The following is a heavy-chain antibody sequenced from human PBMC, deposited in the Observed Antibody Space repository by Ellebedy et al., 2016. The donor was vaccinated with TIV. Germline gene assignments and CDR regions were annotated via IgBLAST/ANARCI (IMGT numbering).Heavy chain of an antibody. J-gene: IGHJ4*02. V-gene: IGHV3-23*01. Sequence: PGGSPRLSCAASGFTFSPYAMAWVRQAPGKGLEWVSGIVGSGAEKYADSVKGRFTISRDNSKITVDLQMRSVRAEDTAVYFCAKDRTSGDGYWVFDSWGQGTMVSVSS. D-gene: IGHD2-21*02. CDR2: IVGSGA. CDR3: AKDRTSGDGYWVFDS. CDR1: GFTFSPYA.